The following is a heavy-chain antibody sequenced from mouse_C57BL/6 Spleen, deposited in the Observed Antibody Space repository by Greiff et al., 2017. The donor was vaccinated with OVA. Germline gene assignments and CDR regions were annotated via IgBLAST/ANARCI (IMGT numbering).Heavy chain of an antibody. J-gene: IGHJ4*01. CDR3: ARGGGSLYAMDY. Sequence: VKLMESGAELVRPGASVKLSCKASGYTFTDYYINWVKQRPGQGLEWIARIYPGSGNTYYNEKFKGKATLTAEKSSSTAYMQLSSLTSEDSAVYFCARGGGSLYAMDYWGQGTSVTVSS. CDR2: IYPGSGNT. V-gene: IGHV1-76*01. CDR1: GYTFTDYY.